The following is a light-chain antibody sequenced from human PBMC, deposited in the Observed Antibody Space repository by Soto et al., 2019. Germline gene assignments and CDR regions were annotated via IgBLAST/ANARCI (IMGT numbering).Light chain of an antibody. Sequence: QSFLAQPPSASGSPGQSVTISCTGTSSDAGGYKYVSWYQQHPGKAPKLLIYEVSKRPSGVPDRFSGSKSGNTASLTVSGLQAEDEADYYCSSYAGSNNYVFGTGTKVTVL. V-gene: IGLV2-8*01. J-gene: IGLJ1*01. CDR2: EVS. CDR1: SSDAGGYKY. CDR3: SSYAGSNNYV.